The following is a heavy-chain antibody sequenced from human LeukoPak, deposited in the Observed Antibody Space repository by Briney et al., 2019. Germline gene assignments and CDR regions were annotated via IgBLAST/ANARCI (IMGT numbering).Heavy chain of an antibody. CDR2: ISGSGGST. CDR3: AKGSDGYRPYYFDY. Sequence: GGSLRLSCAASGFTFSSYDMSWVRQAPGKGLEWVSAISGSGGSTYYADSVKGRFTISRDNSKGTLYLQMNSLRVEDTAVYYCAKGSDGYRPYYFDYWGQGTLVAVSS. J-gene: IGHJ4*02. V-gene: IGHV3-23*01. D-gene: IGHD3-16*02. CDR1: GFTFSSYD.